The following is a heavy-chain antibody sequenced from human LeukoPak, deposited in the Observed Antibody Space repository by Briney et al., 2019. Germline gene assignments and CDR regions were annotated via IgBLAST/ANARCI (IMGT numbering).Heavy chain of an antibody. V-gene: IGHV3-48*03. CDR3: ARAYYDILTGYYWYYFDY. Sequence: GGSLRLSCTASGFTFGDYAMSWVRQAPGKGLEWVSYISSSGSTIYYADSVKGRFTISRDNAKNSLYLQMNSLRAEDTAVYYCARAYYDILTGYYWYYFDYWGQGTLVTVSS. J-gene: IGHJ4*02. D-gene: IGHD3-9*01. CDR2: ISSSGSTI. CDR1: GFTFGDYA.